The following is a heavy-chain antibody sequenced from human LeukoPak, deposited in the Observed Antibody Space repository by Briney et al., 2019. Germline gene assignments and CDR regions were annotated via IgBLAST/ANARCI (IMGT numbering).Heavy chain of an antibody. CDR3: ARVLGSGSYYSPTIYYFDY. V-gene: IGHV1-18*01. Sequence: GASVKVSCKASGYTFTSYGISWVRQAPGQGLEWMGWISAYNGNTNYAQKLQGRVTMTTDTSTSTAYMELRSLRSDDTAVYYCARVLGSGSYYSPTIYYFDYWGQGTLVTVSS. CDR2: ISAYNGNT. D-gene: IGHD3-10*01. CDR1: GYTFTSYG. J-gene: IGHJ4*02.